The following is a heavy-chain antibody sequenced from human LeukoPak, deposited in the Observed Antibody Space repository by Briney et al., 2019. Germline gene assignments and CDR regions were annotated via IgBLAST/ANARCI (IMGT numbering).Heavy chain of an antibody. CDR3: AKDNGITIFGVVPDAFDI. CDR1: GFTFSSYA. D-gene: IGHD3-3*01. J-gene: IGHJ3*02. CDR2: ISGSGGST. Sequence: PGGSLRLSCAASGFTFSSYAMSWVRQAPGKGLEWVSAISGSGGSTYYADSVRGRFTISRDNSKNTLYLQMNSLRAEDTAVYYCAKDNGITIFGVVPDAFDIWGQGTMVTVSS. V-gene: IGHV3-23*01.